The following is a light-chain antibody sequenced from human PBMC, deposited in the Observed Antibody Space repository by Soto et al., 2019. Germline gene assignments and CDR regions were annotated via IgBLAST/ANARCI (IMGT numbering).Light chain of an antibody. Sequence: EVVMTQSPATLSVSPGERATLSCRASQSVSINVAWYQQNPGQAPRLLIYDASTRATDIPARFSGSGSGTEFTLTISILQSEDFAVYYCQQYNNWPLYSFGQGTKLEIK. CDR3: QQYNNWPLYS. CDR1: QSVSIN. V-gene: IGKV3-15*01. J-gene: IGKJ2*03. CDR2: DAS.